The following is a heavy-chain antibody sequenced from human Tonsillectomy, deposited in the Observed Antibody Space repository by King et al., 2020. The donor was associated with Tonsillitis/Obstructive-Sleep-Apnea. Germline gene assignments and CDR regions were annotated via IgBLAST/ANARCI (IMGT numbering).Heavy chain of an antibody. CDR2: INHSGST. Sequence: VRLQQWGAGLLKPSETLSLTCAVYGGSVSGYYWSWIRQSPGKGLEWIGEINHSGSTNYNPSLKSRVTISVDTSKNQFSLRLSSVTAADTAVYYCARGPAWDVANGVCYVYWGQGTLVTVSS. CDR3: ARGPAWDVANGVCYVY. CDR1: GGSVSGYY. D-gene: IGHD2-8*01. V-gene: IGHV4-34*01. J-gene: IGHJ4*02.